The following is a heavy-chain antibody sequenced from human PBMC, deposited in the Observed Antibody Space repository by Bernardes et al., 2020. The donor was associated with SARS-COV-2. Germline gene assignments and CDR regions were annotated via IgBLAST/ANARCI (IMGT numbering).Heavy chain of an antibody. V-gene: IGHV4-59*08. D-gene: IGHD3-16*01. Sequence: SETLSLTCTVSGGSIRSYYWSWIRQSPGKGLEWIGYVSYSEPTTYNPSLKSRVTMTIDTSKNQFSLRLTSVTAADTAVYYCASHMGARRMFDPWGQGTKVTVSS. CDR3: ASHMGARRMFDP. J-gene: IGHJ5*02. CDR1: GGSIRSYY. CDR2: VSYSEPT.